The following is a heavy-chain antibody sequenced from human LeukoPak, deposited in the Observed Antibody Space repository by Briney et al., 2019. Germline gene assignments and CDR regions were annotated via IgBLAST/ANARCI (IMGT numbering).Heavy chain of an antibody. Sequence: PGGSLGLSCAASGFTFSNYGMHWVRQAPGKGLEWVAVIWYDGNNKYYSDSVKSRFTISRDNSKNTLYLQMNSLRAEDTAVYYCARDRWSSTSYNDYWGQGTLVTVSS. CDR3: ARDRWSSTSYNDY. V-gene: IGHV3-33*01. CDR2: IWYDGNNK. J-gene: IGHJ4*02. CDR1: GFTFSNYG. D-gene: IGHD2-2*01.